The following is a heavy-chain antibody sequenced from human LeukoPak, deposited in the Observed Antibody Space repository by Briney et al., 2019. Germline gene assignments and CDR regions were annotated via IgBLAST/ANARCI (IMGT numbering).Heavy chain of an antibody. CDR2: ISSSSSYI. Sequence: GGSLRLSCAASGFTFSSYSMNWVRQAPGKGLEWVSSISSSSSYIYCADSVKGRFTISRDNAKNSLYLQMNSLRAEDTAVYYCARRADYGGNWGDYWGQGTLVTVSS. V-gene: IGHV3-21*01. D-gene: IGHD4-23*01. J-gene: IGHJ4*02. CDR1: GFTFSSYS. CDR3: ARRADYGGNWGDY.